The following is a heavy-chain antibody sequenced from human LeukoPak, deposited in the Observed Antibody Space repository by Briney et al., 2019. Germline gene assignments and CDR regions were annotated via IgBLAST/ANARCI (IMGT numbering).Heavy chain of an antibody. V-gene: IGHV1-18*01. CDR3: ARFFGVDSQSYYHHYMAV. CDR1: GYTFTSYG. J-gene: IGHJ6*03. CDR2: MSAHNGNT. Sequence: AAVKVSCKASGYTFTSYGINWVRQARGQGLEWMGWMSAHNGNTNYAQKFQGRVTMTTDTSTSTAYMELRSLRSEDTAVYYCARFFGVDSQSYYHHYMAVWGKGTTVTVSS. D-gene: IGHD3-3*01.